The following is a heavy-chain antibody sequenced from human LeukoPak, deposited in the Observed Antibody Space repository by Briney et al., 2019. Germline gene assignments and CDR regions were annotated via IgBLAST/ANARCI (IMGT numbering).Heavy chain of an antibody. CDR2: MNPNSGNT. Sequence: GASVKVSCKASGYTFTSYDINWVRQATGQGLEWMGWMNPNSGNTGYAQKFQGRVTMTRDTSISTAYMELSSLRAEDTAVYYCARMSYYDSSGANWFDPWGKGTLVTVSS. V-gene: IGHV1-8*01. CDR3: ARMSYYDSSGANWFDP. D-gene: IGHD3-22*01. J-gene: IGHJ5*02. CDR1: GYTFTSYD.